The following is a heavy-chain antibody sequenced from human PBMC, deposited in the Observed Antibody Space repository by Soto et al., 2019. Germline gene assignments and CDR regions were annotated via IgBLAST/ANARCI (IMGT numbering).Heavy chain of an antibody. D-gene: IGHD3-10*01. CDR2: ISAHNGNT. CDR1: GYTFTSYD. CDR3: ERTFVYGSGDY. V-gene: IGHV1-18*01. Sequence: QVQLVQSGAEVKKPGASLKVSCKASGYTFTSYDISWVRQAPGQGLEWMGWISAHNGNTNYAQKLQGRVTMTTDTSPSTADMEMRSQRTDDTDVYYCERTFVYGSGDYWGQGTLVTVSS. J-gene: IGHJ4*02.